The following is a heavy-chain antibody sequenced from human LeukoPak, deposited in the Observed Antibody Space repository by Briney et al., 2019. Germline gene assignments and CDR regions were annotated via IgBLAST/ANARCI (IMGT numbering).Heavy chain of an antibody. Sequence: SETLSLTCTVSGGSISSSSYYWGWIRQPPGKGLEWIGSIYYSGSTYYNPSLKRRVTISVDTSENQFSLKLSTVTAADTAVYYCAKERPPPYYDFWSGYYSDPAYFDYWGQGTLVTISS. CDR1: GGSISSSSYY. V-gene: IGHV4-39*07. CDR3: AKERPPPYYDFWSGYYSDPAYFDY. J-gene: IGHJ4*02. CDR2: IYYSGST. D-gene: IGHD3-3*01.